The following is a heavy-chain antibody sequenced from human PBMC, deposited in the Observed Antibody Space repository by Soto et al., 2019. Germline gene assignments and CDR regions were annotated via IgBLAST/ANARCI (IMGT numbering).Heavy chain of an antibody. CDR1: GYTFTSYA. J-gene: IGHJ4*02. CDR3: AREIRAAASSFDY. CDR2: INAGNGNT. D-gene: IGHD6-13*01. V-gene: IGHV1-3*01. Sequence: QVQLVQSGAEVKKPGASVKVSCKASGYTFTSYAMHWVRQAPGQRLEWMGWINAGNGNTKYSQKFQGRVTITRDTSASTAYMELSSLRSEDTAVYYCAREIRAAASSFDYWGQGTLVTVSS.